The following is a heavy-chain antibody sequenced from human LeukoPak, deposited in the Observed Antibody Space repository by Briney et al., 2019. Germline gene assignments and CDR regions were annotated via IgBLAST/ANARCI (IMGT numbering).Heavy chain of an antibody. J-gene: IGHJ4*02. V-gene: IGHV4-34*01. Sequence: SETLSLTCAVYGGSFSGYYWSWIRQPPGKGLEWIGEINRSGSTNYNPSLKSRVTISVDTSKNQFSLKLSSVTAADTAVYYCARGYIVVVPAAPRTPAFDYWGQGTLVTVSS. D-gene: IGHD2-2*01. CDR1: GGSFSGYY. CDR2: INRSGST. CDR3: ARGYIVVVPAAPRTPAFDY.